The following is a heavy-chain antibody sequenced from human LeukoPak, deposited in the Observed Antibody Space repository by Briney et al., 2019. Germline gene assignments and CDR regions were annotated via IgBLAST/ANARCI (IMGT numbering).Heavy chain of an antibody. J-gene: IGHJ4*02. D-gene: IGHD3-22*01. CDR2: ISSSGSTI. V-gene: IGHV3-11*04. Sequence: GSLRLSCAASGFTFSDYCMSWIRQAPGKGLEWVSYISSSGSTIYYADSVKGRFTISRDNAKNSLYLQMNSLRAEDTAVYYCARDDPSDYYDSSGPEYDYWGQGTLVTVSS. CDR3: ARDDPSDYYDSSGPEYDY. CDR1: GFTFSDYC.